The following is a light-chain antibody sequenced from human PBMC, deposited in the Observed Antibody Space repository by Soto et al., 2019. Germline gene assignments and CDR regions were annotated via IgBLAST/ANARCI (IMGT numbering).Light chain of an antibody. J-gene: IGLJ1*01. CDR2: EVS. CDR3: TSYAGTYSFFYV. V-gene: IGLV2-8*01. Sequence: QSSLTQPPSASGSPGQSVTISCPGTSSDVGAYNYVSWYQQLPGKAPKLIIYEVSKRPSGVPDRFSGSKSGNTASLTVSGLRAEDEADYYCTSYAGTYSFFYVFGTGTKVTVL. CDR1: SSDVGAYNY.